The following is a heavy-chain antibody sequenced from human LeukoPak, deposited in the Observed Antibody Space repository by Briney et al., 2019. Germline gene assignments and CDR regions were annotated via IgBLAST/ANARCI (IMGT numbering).Heavy chain of an antibody. D-gene: IGHD4-17*01. CDR3: AREYGDYVFDY. Sequence: GGSLRLSRAASGFTFSSYWMSWVRQAPGKGLEWVANIKQDGSEKYCVDSVKGRFAISRDNAKNSLYLQMNSLRAEDTAVYYCAREYGDYVFDYWGQGTLVTVSS. V-gene: IGHV3-7*01. J-gene: IGHJ4*02. CDR2: IKQDGSEK. CDR1: GFTFSSYW.